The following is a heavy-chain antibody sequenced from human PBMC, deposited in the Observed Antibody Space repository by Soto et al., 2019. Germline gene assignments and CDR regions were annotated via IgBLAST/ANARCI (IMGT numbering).Heavy chain of an antibody. D-gene: IGHD3-3*01. V-gene: IGHV4-4*07. CDR1: GGAISTYY. CDR2: IYSSGST. Sequence: PSETLSLTCTVAGGAISTYYWTWIRQPAGKGLEWIGRIYSSGSTKYNPALQSRVTMSLDTSNNQFSLRLTSVTAADTAVYYCARGQRFSDWFDPWGQGTLVTASS. CDR3: ARGQRFSDWFDP. J-gene: IGHJ5*02.